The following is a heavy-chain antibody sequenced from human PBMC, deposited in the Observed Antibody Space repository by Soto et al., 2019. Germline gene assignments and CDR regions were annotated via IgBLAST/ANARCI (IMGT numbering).Heavy chain of an antibody. V-gene: IGHV3-72*01. CDR2: TRNKDHSYTT. J-gene: IGHJ6*02. CDR3: ARSWLSGLGGMDV. Sequence: EVQLVESGGGLVQPGGSLRLSCAASGFTFSDHYMDWVRQAPGKGREWVGRTRNKDHSYTTEYAATVKGRFTISRDDSKNSLYLQMNSLKSEDTALYYCARSWLSGLGGMDVWGQGTTVTVS. D-gene: IGHD3-22*01. CDR1: GFTFSDHY.